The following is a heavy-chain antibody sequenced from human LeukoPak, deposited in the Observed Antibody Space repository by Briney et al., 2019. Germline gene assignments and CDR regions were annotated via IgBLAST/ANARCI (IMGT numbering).Heavy chain of an antibody. D-gene: IGHD2-2*01. J-gene: IGHJ4*02. V-gene: IGHV4-39*07. CDR3: AREPKSGYCSSTSCYPY. Sequence: SETLSLTCTVSGGSISRNNYYWDWIRQPPGKGLEYIGSIYYSGSTYYTPSLKSRVTISVDTSKNQFSLKLSSVAAADTAVYYCAREPKSGYCSSTSCYPYWGQGTLVTVSS. CDR1: GGSISRNNYY. CDR2: IYYSGST.